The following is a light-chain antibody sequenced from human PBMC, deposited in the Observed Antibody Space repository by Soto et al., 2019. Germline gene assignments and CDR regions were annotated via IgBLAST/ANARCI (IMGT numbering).Light chain of an antibody. CDR3: QQYNNWPPYT. J-gene: IGKJ2*01. V-gene: IGKV3-15*01. CDR1: QSITNN. Sequence: EIVMTQSPATLSVTPGERATLSCRASQSITNNLAWYQQKPGQAPRLLIYDASTRATGIPARFSGSGSATEFTLTISSLQSEDFAVYYCQQYNNWPPYTLGQGTKVDIK. CDR2: DAS.